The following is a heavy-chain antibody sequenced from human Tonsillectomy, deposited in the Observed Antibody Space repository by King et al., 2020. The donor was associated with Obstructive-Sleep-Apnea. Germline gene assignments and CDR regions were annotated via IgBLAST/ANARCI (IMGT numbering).Heavy chain of an antibody. Sequence: QLVHSGGGLVQPGRSLRLSCAASGFTFDIYSMHWVRQASGKGLEWVAVSSWNSGSIGYAHSVQGRFTISIDKAKNSVYLHMNSLRSEDTALYYCAKDISSYSSCWSYYYYGMDVWGQGTTVTVSS. CDR1: GFTFDIYS. CDR2: SSWNSGSI. J-gene: IGHJ6*02. CDR3: AKDISSYSSCWSYYYYGMDV. V-gene: IGHV3-9*01. D-gene: IGHD6-13*01.